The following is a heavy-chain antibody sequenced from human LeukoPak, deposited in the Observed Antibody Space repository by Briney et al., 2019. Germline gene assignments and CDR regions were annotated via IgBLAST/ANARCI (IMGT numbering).Heavy chain of an antibody. CDR2: IIPIFGTA. J-gene: IGHJ6*02. CDR1: GYTFTSYA. Sequence: SVKVSCKASGYTFTSYAISWVRQAPGQGLEWMGGIIPIFGTANYAQKFQGRVTITADESTSTAYMELSSLRSEDTAVYYCARGAKISALYYYYGMDVWGQGTTVTVSS. D-gene: IGHD3-3*02. V-gene: IGHV1-69*13. CDR3: ARGAKISALYYYYGMDV.